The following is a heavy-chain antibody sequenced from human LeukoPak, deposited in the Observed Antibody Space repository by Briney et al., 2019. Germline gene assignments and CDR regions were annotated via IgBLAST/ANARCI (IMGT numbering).Heavy chain of an antibody. J-gene: IGHJ4*02. CDR3: ATIKRGSIFGYFDF. CDR1: GGSISSHY. D-gene: IGHD5-18*01. V-gene: IGHV4-59*11. CDR2: LFDSVNT. Sequence: SETLSLTCTVSGGSISSHYWSWIRQPPGKGLEWIAYLFDSVNTKDNPSLQSRLTLSADTSKNQFSPRLSSVTAADTAVYYCATIKRGSIFGYFDFWGQGIKVTVSS.